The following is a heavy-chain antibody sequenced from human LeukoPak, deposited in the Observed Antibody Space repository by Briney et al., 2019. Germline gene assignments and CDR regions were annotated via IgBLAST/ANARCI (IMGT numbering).Heavy chain of an antibody. V-gene: IGHV1-2*02. Sequence: WASVKVSCKASGYTFTGYYMHWVRQAPGQGLEWMGWINPNSGGTNYAQKFQGRVTMTRDTSISTAYMELSRLRSDDTAVYYCARSYGSYSLLREYYFDYWGQGTLVTVSS. CDR2: INPNSGGT. D-gene: IGHD1-26*01. CDR1: GYTFTGYY. J-gene: IGHJ4*02. CDR3: ARSYGSYSLLREYYFDY.